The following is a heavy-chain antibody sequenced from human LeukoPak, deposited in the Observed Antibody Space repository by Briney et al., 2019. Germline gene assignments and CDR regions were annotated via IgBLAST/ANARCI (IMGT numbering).Heavy chain of an antibody. Sequence: PSETLSLTCAVYGGSFSGYYWSWIRQPPGKGLEWIGEINHSGSTNYNPSLKSRVTISVDTSKNQFSLNLSSVTAADTAVYYCARHVRCSGGSCYSRMYYYYSYMDVWGKGTTVTVSS. CDR3: ARHVRCSGGSCYSRMYYYYSYMDV. CDR1: GGSFSGYY. D-gene: IGHD2-15*01. V-gene: IGHV4-34*01. J-gene: IGHJ6*03. CDR2: INHSGST.